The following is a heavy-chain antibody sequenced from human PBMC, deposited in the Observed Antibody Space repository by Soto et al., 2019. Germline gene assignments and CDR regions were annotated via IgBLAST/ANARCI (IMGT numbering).Heavy chain of an antibody. D-gene: IGHD2-8*01. V-gene: IGHV5-51*01. CDR2: IYPGDSDT. J-gene: IGHJ6*02. CDR1: GYSFTSYW. CDR3: ARLSRYCTNGVCYTGGHYYYGMDV. Sequence: GESLKISCKGSGYSFTSYWIGWVRQMPGKGLEWMGIIYPGDSDTRYSPSFQGQVTISADKSISTAYLQWSSLKASDTAMYYCARLSRYCTNGVCYTGGHYYYGMDVWGQGTTVTVSS.